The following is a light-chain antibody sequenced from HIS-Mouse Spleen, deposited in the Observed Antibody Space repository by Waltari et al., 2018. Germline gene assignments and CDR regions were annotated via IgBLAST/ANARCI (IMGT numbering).Light chain of an antibody. J-gene: IGLJ1*01. Sequence: SYVLTQPPSVSVAPGQTARITCGGNNIGSKSVTWNKQKPGQAPVLVVYDDSDRPSGIPERFSGSNPGNTATLTISRVEAGDEADYYCQVWDSSSDHPGVFGTGTKVTVL. CDR3: QVWDSSSDHPGV. V-gene: IGLV3-21*02. CDR1: NIGSKS. CDR2: DDS.